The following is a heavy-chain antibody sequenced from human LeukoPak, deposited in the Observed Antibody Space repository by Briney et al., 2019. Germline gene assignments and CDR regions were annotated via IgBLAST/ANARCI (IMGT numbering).Heavy chain of an antibody. V-gene: IGHV4-59*04. CDR1: GDAISSYY. Sequence: PSETLSLTCTVSGDAISSYYWSWIRQPPGKGLEWIGYIYYNGNTYYNPYNPSLTSRVTMSVDTSKNQFSLKLDSVTEIDTAMYYCARNQAVAANRGAFDIWGQGTMVTVSS. D-gene: IGHD6-19*01. J-gene: IGHJ3*02. CDR2: IYYNGNT. CDR3: ARNQAVAANRGAFDI.